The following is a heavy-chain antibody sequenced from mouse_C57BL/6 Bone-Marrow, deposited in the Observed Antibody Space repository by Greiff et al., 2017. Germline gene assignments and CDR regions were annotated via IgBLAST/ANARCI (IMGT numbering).Heavy chain of an antibody. Sequence: VQLQQSGAELAKPGASVKLSCKASGYTFTSYWMHWVKQRPGQGLEWIGYINPSSGYTKYNQKFKDKATLTADKSSSTTYMQLISLTYEDSAVYYWAGDSSVRYYYDYWGQGTTLTVSS. CDR3: AGDSSVRYYYDY. D-gene: IGHD3-2*02. CDR1: GYTFTSYW. CDR2: INPSSGYT. J-gene: IGHJ2*01. V-gene: IGHV1-7*01.